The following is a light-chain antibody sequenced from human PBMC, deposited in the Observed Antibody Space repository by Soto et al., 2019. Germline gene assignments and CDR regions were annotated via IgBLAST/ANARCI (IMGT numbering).Light chain of an antibody. V-gene: IGKV3-20*01. CDR1: QSVSSSY. Sequence: EIVLTQSTGTLSLSPGERATLSCRASQSVSSSYLAWYQQKPGQAPRLLMYGASSRATGIPDRFSGSGSGTDFTFSISRLEPEDVAVYYCQQYGSSPLTFGGGTKVEIK. CDR2: GAS. CDR3: QQYGSSPLT. J-gene: IGKJ4*01.